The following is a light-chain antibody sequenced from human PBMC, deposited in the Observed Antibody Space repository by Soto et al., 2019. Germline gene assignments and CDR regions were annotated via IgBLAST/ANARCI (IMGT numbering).Light chain of an antibody. CDR2: GAS. CDR3: QQYNNWPPNT. J-gene: IGKJ1*01. Sequence: EIVLTQSPATMSLSPWERATLSCRASQSVSSNLAWYQQKPGQAPRLLIYGASTRATGIPARFSGSGSGTEFTLTISTLQSEDFAVYYCQQYNNWPPNTFGQGTKVDI. V-gene: IGKV3-15*01. CDR1: QSVSSN.